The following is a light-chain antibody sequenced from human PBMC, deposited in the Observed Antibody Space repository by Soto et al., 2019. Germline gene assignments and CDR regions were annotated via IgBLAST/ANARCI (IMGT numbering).Light chain of an antibody. J-gene: IGKJ2*01. Sequence: DIQLTQSPSFLSASVRDRVTITCRASQGISSYLAWYQQKPGIAPKLLISAASTLQSGVPSRFSGSGSGTEFTLTSSSLQPEDFATYYCQQLNTYPYTFGQGTKLEIK. CDR1: QGISSY. CDR3: QQLNTYPYT. V-gene: IGKV1-9*01. CDR2: AAS.